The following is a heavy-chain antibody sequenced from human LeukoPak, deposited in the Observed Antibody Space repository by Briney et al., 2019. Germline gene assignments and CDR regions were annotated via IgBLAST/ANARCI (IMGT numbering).Heavy chain of an antibody. Sequence: ASVKVSCKASGGTFRSYGINWVRQAPGQGLEWIGRVIPVFGITHYAQRFQGRVTITADKDTSTVDMELTSLRFEDTAVYYCSRAAGGLVGGMESEYHQYAMDVWGQGTTVTVSS. V-gene: IGHV1-69*04. J-gene: IGHJ6*02. CDR2: VIPVFGIT. CDR1: GGTFRSYG. D-gene: IGHD1-26*01. CDR3: SRAAGGLVGGMESEYHQYAMDV.